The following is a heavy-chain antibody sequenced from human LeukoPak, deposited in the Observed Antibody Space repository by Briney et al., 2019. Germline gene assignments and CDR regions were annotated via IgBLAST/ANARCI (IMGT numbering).Heavy chain of an antibody. CDR3: ARYCSGGSCSD. J-gene: IGHJ4*02. V-gene: IGHV3-48*03. CDR2: ISSSGSAI. Sequence: PGGSLRLSCAASGFTFSTYEMNWVRQAPGKGLERVSYISSSGSAIYYADSVKGRFTISRDNAKNSLYLQMNSLRAEDTAVYYCARYCSGGSCSDWGQGTLVTVSS. D-gene: IGHD2-15*01. CDR1: GFTFSTYE.